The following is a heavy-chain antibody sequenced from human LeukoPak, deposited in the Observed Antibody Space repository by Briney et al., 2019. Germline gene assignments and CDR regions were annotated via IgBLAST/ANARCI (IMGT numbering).Heavy chain of an antibody. D-gene: IGHD1-26*01. CDR3: ARREWELLWD. CDR1: GGSVSSGSYY. V-gene: IGHV4-61*02. Sequence: SETLSLTCTVSGGSVSSGSYYWSWIRQPAGKGLEWIGRVYPSGSTNYNPSLKSRVTISVDTSKNQFSLNLTSVTAADTAVYYCARREWELLWDWGQGTLVTVSS. J-gene: IGHJ4*02. CDR2: VYPSGST.